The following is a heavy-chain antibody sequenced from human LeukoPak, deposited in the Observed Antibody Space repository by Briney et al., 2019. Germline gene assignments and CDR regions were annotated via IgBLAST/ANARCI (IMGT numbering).Heavy chain of an antibody. CDR2: ISSSGSTV. Sequence: PGGSLRLSCAASGFTFGSYSMNWVRQAPGKGLEWVSYISSSGSTVYYADSVKGRFTISRDNAKNSLFLQMSSLRDVDTAVYYCARRKDSDYWGQGTLVTVSS. CDR1: GFTFGSYS. D-gene: IGHD1-14*01. CDR3: ARRKDSDY. J-gene: IGHJ4*02. V-gene: IGHV3-48*02.